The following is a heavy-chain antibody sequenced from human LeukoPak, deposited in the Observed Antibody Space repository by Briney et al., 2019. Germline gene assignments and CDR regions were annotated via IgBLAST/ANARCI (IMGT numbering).Heavy chain of an antibody. D-gene: IGHD3-3*01. V-gene: IGHV3-21*01. CDR2: ISSSSSYI. Sequence: PGGSLRLSCAASGFTFSSYSMNWVRQAPGKGLEWVSSISSSSSYIYYADSVKGRFTISRDNAKNSLYLQMNSLRAEDTAVYYCARDGIPIRSDPTGRPFYYYGMDVWGQGTTVTVSS. CDR1: GFTFSSYS. CDR3: ARDGIPIRSDPTGRPFYYYGMDV. J-gene: IGHJ6*02.